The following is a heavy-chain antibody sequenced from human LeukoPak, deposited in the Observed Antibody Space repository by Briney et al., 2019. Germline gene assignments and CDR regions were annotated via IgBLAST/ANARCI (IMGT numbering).Heavy chain of an antibody. CDR2: IWYDGSNK. Sequence: PGGPLRLSCAASGFTFSSYGMHWVRQAPGKGLEWVAVIWYDGSNKYYADSVKGRFTISRDNSKNTLYLQMNSLRAEDTAVCYCAKGLGIAAVLGLDHWGQGTLVTVSS. CDR3: AKGLGIAAVLGLDH. V-gene: IGHV3-33*06. D-gene: IGHD6-13*01. J-gene: IGHJ4*02. CDR1: GFTFSSYG.